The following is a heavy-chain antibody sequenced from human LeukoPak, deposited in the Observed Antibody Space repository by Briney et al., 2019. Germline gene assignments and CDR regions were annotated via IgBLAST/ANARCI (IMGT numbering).Heavy chain of an antibody. CDR3: ARHAAAGHFDY. Sequence: SETLSLTCAVSGASISNSPYSWTWIRQPPGKGLEWIGYIFHSGDTYYNPSLESRVTMSLDRSKNQFSLKLTSVTAADTAVYYCARHAAAGHFDYWGQGTLVTVSS. J-gene: IGHJ4*02. V-gene: IGHV4-30-2*01. CDR1: GASISNSPYS. D-gene: IGHD6-13*01. CDR2: IFHSGDT.